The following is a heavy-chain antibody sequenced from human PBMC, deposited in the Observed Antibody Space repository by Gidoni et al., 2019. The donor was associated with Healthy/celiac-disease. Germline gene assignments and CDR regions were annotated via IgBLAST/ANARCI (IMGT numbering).Heavy chain of an antibody. D-gene: IGHD6-13*01. Sequence: QVQLVQSGAEVKKPGASVKVTCEASCYTFTSYGISWVRQAPGQGLEWMGWISAYNGNTNYAQKLQGRVTMTTDTSTSTAYMELRSLRSDDTAVYYCARKYSSSWYSPYFYYGMDVWGQGTTVTVSS. J-gene: IGHJ6*02. CDR3: ARKYSSSWYSPYFYYGMDV. V-gene: IGHV1-18*01. CDR1: CYTFTSYG. CDR2: ISAYNGNT.